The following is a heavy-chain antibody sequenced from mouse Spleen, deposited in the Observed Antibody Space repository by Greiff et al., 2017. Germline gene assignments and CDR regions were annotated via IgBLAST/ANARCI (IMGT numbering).Heavy chain of an antibody. Sequence: QVQLKESGPELVKPGASVKISCKASGYAFSSSWMNWVKQRPGKGLEWIGRIYPGDGDTNYNGKFKGKATLTADKSSSTAYMQLSSLTSEDSAVYFCARWGFTTVVATDYWGQGTTLTVSS. CDR1: GYAFSSSW. CDR2: IYPGDGDT. J-gene: IGHJ2*01. D-gene: IGHD1-1*01. V-gene: IGHV1-82*01. CDR3: ARWGFTTVVATDY.